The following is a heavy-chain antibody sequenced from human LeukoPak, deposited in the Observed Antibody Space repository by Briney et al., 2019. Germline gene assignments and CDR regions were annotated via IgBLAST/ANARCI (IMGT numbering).Heavy chain of an antibody. V-gene: IGHV4-59*01. J-gene: IGHJ6*02. CDR2: IYYSGSS. CDR1: GGSISGYH. D-gene: IGHD1-26*01. Sequence: PSETLSLTCNVSGGSISGYHWSWIRQPPGKGLEWLGYIYYSGSSNYNPSLKSRVTMSADTSKNQFSLKPSSVTAADTAVYYCARERVGATGMDVWGQGTTVTVSS. CDR3: ARERVGATGMDV.